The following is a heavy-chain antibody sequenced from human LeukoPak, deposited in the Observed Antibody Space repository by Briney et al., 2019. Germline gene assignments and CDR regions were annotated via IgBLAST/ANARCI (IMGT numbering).Heavy chain of an antibody. CDR3: AKDEATSGGGLAS. CDR2: ISGSGDST. D-gene: IGHD3-16*01. Sequence: GGSLRLSCVTSGFTFGDYVMTWVRQAPGKGLEWASSISGSGDSTYYADSVTGRFTISRDNSKNTLYLHMNSLRAEDTAVYYCAKDEATSGGGLASWGQGTLVSVSS. CDR1: GFTFGDYV. V-gene: IGHV3-23*01. J-gene: IGHJ4*02.